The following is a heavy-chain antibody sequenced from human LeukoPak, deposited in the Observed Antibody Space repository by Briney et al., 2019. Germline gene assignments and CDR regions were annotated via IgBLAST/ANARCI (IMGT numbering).Heavy chain of an antibody. Sequence: GASVKVSYKASGYTFTNYDINGVGQATGQGLEWIGSQNTNSGTSAYAQKFQCRVTITTDASITTAYMELSGLRSEDTALYYCAREGLDYWGQGTLVTVSS. CDR1: GYTFTNYD. V-gene: IGHV1-8*01. CDR2: QNTNSGTS. CDR3: AREGLDY. J-gene: IGHJ4*02.